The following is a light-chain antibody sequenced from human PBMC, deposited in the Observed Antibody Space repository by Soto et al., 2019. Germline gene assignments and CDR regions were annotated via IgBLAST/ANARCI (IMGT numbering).Light chain of an antibody. V-gene: IGKV1-27*01. J-gene: IGKJ2*01. CDR1: QGISNY. Sequence: DIQMTRSPSSLSASVGDRVTITCRASQGISNYLAWYQQKPGKVPKLLIYGASTLQSGVPSRFIGSGSGTDFTLAITSLQPEDAATYYCQKYVDAPKTFGQGTKLEIK. CDR2: GAS. CDR3: QKYVDAPKT.